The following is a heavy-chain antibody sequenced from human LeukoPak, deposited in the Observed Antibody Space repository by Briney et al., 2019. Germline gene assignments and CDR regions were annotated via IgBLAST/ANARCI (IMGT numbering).Heavy chain of an antibody. V-gene: IGHV1-69*06. CDR2: IIPIFGAT. J-gene: IGHJ6*03. Sequence: SVNVSCKASGGSFSDYAITWVRQAPGQGLEWMGRIIPIFGATTYAQKFQGRVTIIADMGSNKACLELTGLTSEDTALYFCARQGAVRQDYYMDVWGNGTTVIVSS. CDR1: GGSFSDYA. D-gene: IGHD3-16*01. CDR3: ARQGAVRQDYYMDV.